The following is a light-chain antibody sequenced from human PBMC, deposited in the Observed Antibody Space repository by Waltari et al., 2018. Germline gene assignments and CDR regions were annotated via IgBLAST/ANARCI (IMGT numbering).Light chain of an antibody. CDR2: DAS. CDR3: QKYVNLPAT. Sequence: SCRASQRVSQYLACDQEKPGQAPRLLIYDASTRATGIPDRFSGSGSGTDFSLTISRLEPEDFAVYYCQKYVNLPATFGQGTKVEIK. CDR1: QRVSQY. J-gene: IGKJ1*01. V-gene: IGKV3-20*01.